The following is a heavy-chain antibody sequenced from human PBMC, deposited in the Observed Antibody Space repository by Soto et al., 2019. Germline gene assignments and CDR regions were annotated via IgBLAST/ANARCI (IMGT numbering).Heavy chain of an antibody. D-gene: IGHD3-3*01. CDR1: GFNFSSFA. CDR3: AGTYWNYDFWSGYYIY. Sequence: PGGSLRLSCAASGFNFSSFAMSWVRQAPGKGLEWVSAISGSGGSTYYADSVKGRFTISRDNSKNTLYLQMNSLRAEDTAVYYCAGTYWNYDFWSGYYIYWGQGTLVTVSS. J-gene: IGHJ4*02. CDR2: ISGSGGST. V-gene: IGHV3-23*01.